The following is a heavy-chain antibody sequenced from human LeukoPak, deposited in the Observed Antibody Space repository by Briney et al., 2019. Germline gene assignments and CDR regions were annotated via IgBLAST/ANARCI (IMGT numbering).Heavy chain of an antibody. J-gene: IGHJ4*02. CDR2: VYYSGST. V-gene: IGHV4-39*01. CDR1: GGSISSSSYY. D-gene: IGHD3-10*01. Sequence: PSETLSLTCTVSGGSISSSSYYWGWIRQPPGKGLEWIGSVYYSGSTYYNPPLKSRVTISVDTSKNQFSLKLTSVTAADTAVFYCAARGSMVRGVIVWGRGTLVTVSS. CDR3: AARGSMVRGVIV.